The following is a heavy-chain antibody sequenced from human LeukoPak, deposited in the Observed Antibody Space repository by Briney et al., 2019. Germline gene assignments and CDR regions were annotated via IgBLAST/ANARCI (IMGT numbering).Heavy chain of an antibody. V-gene: IGHV3-48*03. CDR3: ARDYSGWSLGY. D-gene: IGHD6-19*01. CDR1: GFIFSGYE. Sequence: GGSLRLSCSASGFIFSGYEMNWVRQAPGKGLEWFSYISSSGDTRFYADSVQGRFTISRDNAKHSLYLQMNSLRAEDTAIYYCARDYSGWSLGYWGQGTLVTVSS. CDR2: ISSSGDTR. J-gene: IGHJ4*02.